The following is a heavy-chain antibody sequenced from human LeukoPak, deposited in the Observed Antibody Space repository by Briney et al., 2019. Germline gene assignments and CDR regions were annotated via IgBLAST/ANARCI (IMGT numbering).Heavy chain of an antibody. Sequence: GGSLRLSCAASGFTFSSYGMHWVRQAPGKGLEWVAAISYDGSNKYYADSVKGRFAISRDNSKNTLYLQMNSLRTEDTAVYYCAKDAGYYGSGSYLVGYFQHWGQGTLVTVSS. D-gene: IGHD3-10*01. V-gene: IGHV3-30*18. J-gene: IGHJ1*01. CDR2: ISYDGSNK. CDR3: AKDAGYYGSGSYLVGYFQH. CDR1: GFTFSSYG.